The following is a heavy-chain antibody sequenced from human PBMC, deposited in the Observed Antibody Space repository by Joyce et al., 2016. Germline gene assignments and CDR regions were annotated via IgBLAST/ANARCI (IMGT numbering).Heavy chain of an antibody. J-gene: IGHJ4*02. CDR3: ARHRGGGNFVPFDY. Sequence: EDHLVQSGAEMKKPGESLRISCMVSGYTFVNDWISWVRQMPGKGLEWMGRIDPNDSGTDYSPSFQGHVTSSTDKSISTAYLQWSSLKASDTAIYYCARHRGGGNFVPFDYWGQGTLVTVSS. CDR1: GYTFVNDW. D-gene: IGHD4-23*01. CDR2: IDPNDSGT. V-gene: IGHV5-10-1*03.